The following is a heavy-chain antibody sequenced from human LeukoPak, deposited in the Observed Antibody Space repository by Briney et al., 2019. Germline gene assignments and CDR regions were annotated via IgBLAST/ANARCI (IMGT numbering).Heavy chain of an antibody. CDR2: IYYSGST. CDR1: GGSISSCSYY. D-gene: IGHD6-13*01. V-gene: IGHV4-39*07. Sequence: PSETLSLTCTVSGGSISSCSYYWGWIRQPPGKGLEWIGSIYYSGSTYYNPSLKSRVTISVDTSKNQFSLKLSSVTAADTAVYYCARVGRIAAAGTGVDYWGQGTLVTVSS. J-gene: IGHJ4*02. CDR3: ARVGRIAAAGTGVDY.